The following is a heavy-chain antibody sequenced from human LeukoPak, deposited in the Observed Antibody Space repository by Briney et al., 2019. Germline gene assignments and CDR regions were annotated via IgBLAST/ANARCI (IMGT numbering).Heavy chain of an antibody. D-gene: IGHD3-22*01. J-gene: IGHJ4*02. V-gene: IGHV3-7*03. CDR3: AKDQEPYYYDSSGYYVY. Sequence: GSLRLSCAASGFTFGNYWMSWVRQAPGKGLEWVANIKQDRSEKYYVDSVKGRFTISRDNAKNSLYLQMNSLRAEDTAVYHCAKDQEPYYYDSSGYYVYWGQGTLVTVSS. CDR2: IKQDRSEK. CDR1: GFTFGNYW.